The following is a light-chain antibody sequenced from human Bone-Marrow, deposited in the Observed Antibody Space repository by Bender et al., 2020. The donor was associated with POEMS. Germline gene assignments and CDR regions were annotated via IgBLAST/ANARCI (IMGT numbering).Light chain of an antibody. CDR1: SSDIGSYNL. Sequence: QSVLTQSASVSGSPGQSITISCSGTSSDIGSYNLVSWYQQHPGKAPKLMIFDVSDRPSGVSNRFSGSKSGNTASLTISGLQAEDEADYYCSSYTSSTTLVFGGGTKLTVL. J-gene: IGLJ2*01. CDR3: SSYTSSTTLV. V-gene: IGLV2-14*02. CDR2: DVS.